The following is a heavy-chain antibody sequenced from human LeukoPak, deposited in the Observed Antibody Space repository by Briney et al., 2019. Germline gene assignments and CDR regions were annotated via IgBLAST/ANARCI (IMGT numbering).Heavy chain of an antibody. CDR1: GGSLCGNTYF. Sequence: PSETLSLTCTVSGGSLCGNTYFRGWVRQPPGKGLEWIGSMFYSGSTYYNPSLKSRVTISVDTSTNQFSLRLTSVTTTDTAVYYSASRYCRGGNCFSAVFDYFDCWGQGTLVTVSS. CDR2: MFYSGST. CDR3: ASRYCRGGNCFSAVFDYFDC. J-gene: IGHJ4*02. V-gene: IGHV4-39*01. D-gene: IGHD2-15*01.